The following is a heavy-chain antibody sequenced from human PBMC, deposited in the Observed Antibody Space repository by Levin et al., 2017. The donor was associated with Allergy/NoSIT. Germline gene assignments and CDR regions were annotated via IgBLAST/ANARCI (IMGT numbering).Heavy chain of an antibody. CDR3: ARDRIAAAGTGYYYYGMDV. CDR1: GGTFSSYA. Sequence: SVKVSCKASGGTFSSYAISWVRQAPGQGLEWMGGIIPIFGTANYAQKFQGRVTITADESTSTAYMELSSLRSEDTAVYYCARDRIAAAGTGYYYYGMDVWGQGTTVTVSS. V-gene: IGHV1-69*13. CDR2: IIPIFGTA. D-gene: IGHD6-13*01. J-gene: IGHJ6*02.